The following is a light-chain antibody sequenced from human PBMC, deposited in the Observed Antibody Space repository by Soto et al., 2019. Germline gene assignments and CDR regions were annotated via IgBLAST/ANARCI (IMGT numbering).Light chain of an antibody. V-gene: IGLV1-40*01. CDR1: SSNIGAGYD. J-gene: IGLJ1*01. CDR3: QSYDSSGV. CDR2: GNS. Sequence: QSALTQPPSVSGAPGQRVTISCTGSSSNIGAGYDVHWYQQLPGTAPKLLIYGNSNRPSGVPDRFSGSKSGTSVSLAITGLQAEDEADYYCQSYDSSGVFGTGTKVTVL.